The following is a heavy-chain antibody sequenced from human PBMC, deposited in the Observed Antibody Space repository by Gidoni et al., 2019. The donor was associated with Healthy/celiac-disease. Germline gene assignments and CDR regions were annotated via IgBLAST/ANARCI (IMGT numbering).Heavy chain of an antibody. Sequence: QVQLQESGPGLVKPSQPLSLTCPVPARSISSGSYYWSWIRQPAGKGLEWSGRIYTSGSTNYNPSLKSRVTISVDTSKNQFSLKLSSGTAADTAVYYCARAGGCGGDCYPFDYWGQGTLVTVSS. CDR2: IYTSGST. CDR1: ARSISSGSYY. V-gene: IGHV4-61*02. D-gene: IGHD2-21*02. CDR3: ARAGGCGGDCYPFDY. J-gene: IGHJ4*02.